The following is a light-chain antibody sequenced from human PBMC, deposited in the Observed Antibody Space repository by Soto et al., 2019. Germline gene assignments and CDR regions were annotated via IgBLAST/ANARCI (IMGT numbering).Light chain of an antibody. CDR3: QQYGSSPRT. Sequence: EIVLTQSPGTLSLSPGEKATLSCRASQSVSSSYLAWYQQKPGQAPRLLIYGASSRVTGIPDRFSCSGSGTDFTLTISRLEPEDFAVYYCQQYGSSPRTFGQGTKV. J-gene: IGKJ1*01. V-gene: IGKV3-20*01. CDR1: QSVSSSY. CDR2: GAS.